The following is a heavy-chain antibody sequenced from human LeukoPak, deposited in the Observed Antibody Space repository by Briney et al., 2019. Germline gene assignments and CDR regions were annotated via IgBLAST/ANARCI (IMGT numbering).Heavy chain of an antibody. CDR3: ARAQRDPTYYDFWSGYYPIYYYYYYGMDV. J-gene: IGHJ6*02. Sequence: GGSLRLSCVASGFVFSSHGMNWVRQAPGKGLEWLTAIWYDGSDQYYADSVKGRFTISRDNSKNTLYLQLNSLRAEDTAVYYCARAQRDPTYYDFWSGYYPIYYYYYYGMDVWGQGTTVTVSS. V-gene: IGHV3-33*01. CDR1: GFVFSSHG. CDR2: IWYDGSDQ. D-gene: IGHD3-3*01.